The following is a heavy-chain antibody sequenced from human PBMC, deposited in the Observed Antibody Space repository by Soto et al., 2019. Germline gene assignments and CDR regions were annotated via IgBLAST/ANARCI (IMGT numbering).Heavy chain of an antibody. CDR1: GDIFSGYS. CDR3: SRDLGSGYDPGDY. CDR2: IIPIFGTT. J-gene: IGHJ4*02. D-gene: IGHD5-12*01. V-gene: IGHV1-69*14. Sequence: QVQLVQSGAEVKRPGSSVKVSCKTSGDIFSGYSISWVRQAPGQGLEWMGGIIPIFGTTDYAQRFHGRVTITADKSTTTVYMDLDSLNSEDTAVYYCSRDLGSGYDPGDYWGQGTLVTVSS.